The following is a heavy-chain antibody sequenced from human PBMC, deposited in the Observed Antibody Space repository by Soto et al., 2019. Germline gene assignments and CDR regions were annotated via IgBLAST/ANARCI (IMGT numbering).Heavy chain of an antibody. CDR1: GDSVASNRAA. V-gene: IGHV6-1*01. CDR3: ARDTFTVTGYNRFDP. CDR2: TYYRSKWYN. D-gene: IGHD1-20*01. J-gene: IGHJ5*02. Sequence: PSPALSLTCAISGDSVASNRAACNSIRECTSRGLEWLGRTYYRSKWYNDYAVSVKSRITINPDTSKNQFSLQLNSVTPKDTAVYYCARDTFTVTGYNRFDPWGQGTLVTVSS.